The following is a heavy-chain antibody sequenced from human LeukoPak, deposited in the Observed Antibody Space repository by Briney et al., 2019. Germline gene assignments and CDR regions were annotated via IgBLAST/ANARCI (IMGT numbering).Heavy chain of an antibody. CDR1: GYSFTSYW. V-gene: IGHV5-51*01. CDR3: ARLDINAYYFDY. J-gene: IGHJ4*02. D-gene: IGHD3-16*01. CDR2: IYPGDSDT. Sequence: GESLKISCRGAGYSFTSYWIGWVRQMPGKGLEWMGIIYPGDSDTRYSPSFQGQVTISADKSTSTAYLQWSSLKASDTAMYYWARLDINAYYFDYWGQGTLVTVSS.